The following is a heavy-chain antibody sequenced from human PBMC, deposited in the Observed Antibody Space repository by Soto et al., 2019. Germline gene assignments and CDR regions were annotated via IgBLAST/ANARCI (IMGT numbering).Heavy chain of an antibody. D-gene: IGHD3-3*01. V-gene: IGHV1-18*01. Sequence: GASVKVSCKASGYTFTSYGISWVRQAPGQGLEWMGWISAYNGNTNYAQKLQGRVTMTTDTSTSTAYMELRSLRSDDTAVYYCARDDFWSGLLHYGMDVWGQGTTVTVSS. CDR3: ARDDFWSGLLHYGMDV. CDR2: ISAYNGNT. CDR1: GYTFTSYG. J-gene: IGHJ6*02.